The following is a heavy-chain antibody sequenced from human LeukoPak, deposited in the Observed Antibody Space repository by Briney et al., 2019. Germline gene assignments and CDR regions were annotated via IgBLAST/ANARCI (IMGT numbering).Heavy chain of an antibody. CDR2: IWYDGSNK. CDR1: GFTFSSYG. J-gene: IGHJ4*02. CDR3: ARDGDIVVALGSYFDY. D-gene: IGHD2-21*01. V-gene: IGHV3-33*01. Sequence: PGGSLRLSCAASGFTFSSYGMHWVRQAPGKGLEGVAVIWYDGSNKYYADSVKGRFTISRDNSKNTLYLQMNSLRAEDTAVYYCARDGDIVVALGSYFDYWGQGTLVTVSS.